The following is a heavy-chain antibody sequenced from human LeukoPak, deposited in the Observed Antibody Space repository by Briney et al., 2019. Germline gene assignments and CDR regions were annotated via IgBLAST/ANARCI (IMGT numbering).Heavy chain of an antibody. D-gene: IGHD3-10*01. CDR1: GFAVSSNY. Sequence: GGSLRLSCAASGFAVSSNYMSWVRQAPGKGLEWVSVIYSGGSTYYADSVKGRFTISRDNSKNTLHLQMNSLRAEDTAVYYCARGASTKWMDYGSGSSNDYWGQGTLVTVSS. CDR3: ARGASTKWMDYGSGSSNDY. CDR2: IYSGGST. J-gene: IGHJ4*02. V-gene: IGHV3-66*01.